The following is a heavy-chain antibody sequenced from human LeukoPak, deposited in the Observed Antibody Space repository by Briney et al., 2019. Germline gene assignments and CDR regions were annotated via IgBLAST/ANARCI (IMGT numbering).Heavy chain of an antibody. J-gene: IGHJ3*02. Sequence: SETLSLTCAVSGYSISSGYYWGWIRQPPGKGLEWIGSIYHSGSTYYNPSLKSRVTISVDTSKNQFSLKLSSVTAADTAVYYCARDRSGIWGQGTMVTVSS. CDR3: ARDRSGI. V-gene: IGHV4-38-2*01. CDR2: IYHSGST. D-gene: IGHD6-19*01. CDR1: GYSISSGYY.